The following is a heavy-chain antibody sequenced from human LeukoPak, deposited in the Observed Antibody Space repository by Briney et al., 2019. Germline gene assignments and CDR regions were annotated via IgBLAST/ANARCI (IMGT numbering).Heavy chain of an antibody. CDR1: GYSISSGYY. J-gene: IGHJ4*02. CDR2: IYHSGST. V-gene: IGHV4-38-2*02. Sequence: SETLSLTCTVSGYSISSGYYWGWIRQPPGKGLEWIGSIYHSGSTYYNPSLKSRVTISVDTSKNQFSLRLSSVTAADTAVYFCVRSETIWYYFDYWGQGRLVTVSS. D-gene: IGHD1-7*01. CDR3: VRSETIWYYFDY.